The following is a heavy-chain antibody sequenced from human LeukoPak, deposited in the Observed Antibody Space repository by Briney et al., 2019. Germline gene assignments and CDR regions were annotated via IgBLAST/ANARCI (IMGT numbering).Heavy chain of an antibody. Sequence: GGSLRLSCAASGFTFRSYSMNWVRQAPGRGLEWVSYISSSGSTIYYADSVKGRFTISRDNAKNSLYLQMNSLRAEDTAVYYCARLKEYSSSYYYYYMDVWGKGTTVTVSS. CDR1: GFTFRSYS. CDR3: ARLKEYSSSYYYYYMDV. V-gene: IGHV3-48*04. J-gene: IGHJ6*03. CDR2: ISSSGSTI. D-gene: IGHD6-6*01.